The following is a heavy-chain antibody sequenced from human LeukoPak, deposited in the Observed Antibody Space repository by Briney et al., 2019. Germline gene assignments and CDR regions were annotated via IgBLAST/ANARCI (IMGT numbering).Heavy chain of an antibody. CDR3: AKGASRDGYNLYAHYMDV. CDR1: GFTFSSYG. Sequence: GGSLRLSCAASGFTFSSYGMSWVRQAPGKGLEWVSAISGSGGSTYYADSVKGRFTISRDNSKNTLYLQMNSLRAEDTAVYYCAKGASRDGYNLYAHYMDVWGKGTTVTISS. CDR2: ISGSGGST. V-gene: IGHV3-23*01. D-gene: IGHD5-24*01. J-gene: IGHJ6*03.